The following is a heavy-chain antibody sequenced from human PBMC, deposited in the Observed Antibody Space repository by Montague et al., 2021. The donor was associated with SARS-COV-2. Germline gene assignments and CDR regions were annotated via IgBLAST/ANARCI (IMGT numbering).Heavy chain of an antibody. D-gene: IGHD3-10*01. V-gene: IGHV4-39*02. CDR1: SGSIISSGYY. CDR3: ARGMIRGVTTPFDY. J-gene: IGHJ4*02. CDR2: IYYSGTT. Sequence: SETLSLTCSVSSGSIISSGYYWGWIREPPGKELEWIGNIYYSGTTYYXRCLQSRGTISVDTSKNHLSLRLSSVTAADTAVYFCARGMIRGVTTPFDYWGQGSQVTVSS.